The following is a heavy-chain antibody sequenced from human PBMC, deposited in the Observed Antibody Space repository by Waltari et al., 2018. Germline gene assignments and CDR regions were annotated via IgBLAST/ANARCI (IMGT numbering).Heavy chain of an antibody. J-gene: IGHJ3*02. Sequence: EVQLLESGGGLVQPGGSLRLSCAASGFTFSSYAMSWVRPAPGKGLEWVSAISGSGGSTYYADSVKGRFTISRDNSKNTLYLQMNSLRAEDTAVYYCAKDQARGAQWLIRPEWDDAFDIWGQGTMVTVSS. CDR3: AKDQARGAQWLIRPEWDDAFDI. D-gene: IGHD6-19*01. CDR1: GFTFSSYA. V-gene: IGHV3-23*01. CDR2: ISGSGGST.